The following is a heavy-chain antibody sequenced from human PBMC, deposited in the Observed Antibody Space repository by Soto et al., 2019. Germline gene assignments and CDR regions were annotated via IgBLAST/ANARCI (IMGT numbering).Heavy chain of an antibody. Sequence: SQTLSLTRAVCGGSFSGYSRSWIRQPPGKGLEWIGEINHSGSTNYNPSLKSRVTISVDTSKNQFSLKLSSVTAADTAVYYCASPGIAVAGTYVLDYWGQGTLVTVSS. CDR3: ASPGIAVAGTYVLDY. CDR1: GGSFSGYS. D-gene: IGHD6-19*01. V-gene: IGHV4-34*01. CDR2: INHSGST. J-gene: IGHJ4*02.